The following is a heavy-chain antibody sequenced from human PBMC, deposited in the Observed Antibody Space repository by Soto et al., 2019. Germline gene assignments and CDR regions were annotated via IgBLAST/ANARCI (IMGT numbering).Heavy chain of an antibody. CDR2: ISYDGSNK. CDR1: VFTFSSYG. Sequence: QVQLVESGGGVVQPGRSLRLSCAASVFTFSSYGMHWVRQAPGKGLEWVAVISYDGSNKYYADSVKGRFTISRDNSKNTLYLQMNSLRAEDTAVYYCAKEVDPEGGANPDYWGQGNLVTVSS. J-gene: IGHJ4*02. V-gene: IGHV3-30*18. CDR3: AKEVDPEGGANPDY. D-gene: IGHD1-26*01.